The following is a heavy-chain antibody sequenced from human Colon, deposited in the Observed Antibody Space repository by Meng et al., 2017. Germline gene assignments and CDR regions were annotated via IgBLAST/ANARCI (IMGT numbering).Heavy chain of an antibody. J-gene: IGHJ2*01. CDR1: GFTFDDYT. CDR2: ISWDGGST. Sequence: GESLKISCAASGFTFDDYTMHWVRQAPGKGLEWVSLISWDGGSTYYADSVKGRFTISRDNSKNSLYLQMNSLGTEDTALYYCAKDGSDSSGYYRRRGEWYFDLWGRGTLVTVSS. V-gene: IGHV3-43*01. CDR3: AKDGSDSSGYYRRRGEWYFDL. D-gene: IGHD3-22*01.